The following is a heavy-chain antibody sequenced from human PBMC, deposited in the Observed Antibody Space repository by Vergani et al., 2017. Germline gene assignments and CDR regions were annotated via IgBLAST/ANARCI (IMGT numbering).Heavy chain of an antibody. CDR1: GFIFSSYG. Sequence: QVQLVESGGGVVQPGRSLRLSCAASGFIFSSYGIHWVRQAPGKGLEWVAVISYDGSYKYYADSVKGRFTISRDNPKNTLYLQMNSLRAEDPAVYYCAKSASYYDSSGYYYFDYWGQGTLVTVSS. V-gene: IGHV3-30*18. CDR2: ISYDGSYK. D-gene: IGHD3-22*01. J-gene: IGHJ4*02. CDR3: AKSASYYDSSGYYYFDY.